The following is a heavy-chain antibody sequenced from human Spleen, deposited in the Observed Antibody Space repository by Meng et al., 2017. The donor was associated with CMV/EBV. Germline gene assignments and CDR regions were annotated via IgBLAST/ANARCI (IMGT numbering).Heavy chain of an antibody. V-gene: IGHV3-53*01. CDR1: GFTVGSNY. J-gene: IGHJ5*02. Sequence: GESLKISCVASGFTVGSNYLTWVRQAPGKGLAWVSLVYHGGTTKYADSVKGRFTISTDNSKKTMYLQMDSLRAEDMALYYCAKGPQAIQINWFDPWGQGTLVTVSS. CDR3: AKGPQAIQINWFDP. CDR2: VYHGGTT.